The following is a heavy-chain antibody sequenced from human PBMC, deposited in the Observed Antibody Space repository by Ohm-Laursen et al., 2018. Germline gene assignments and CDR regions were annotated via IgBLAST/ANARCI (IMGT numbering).Heavy chain of an antibody. CDR2: ISSSGSTI. CDR1: GFASSSYA. J-gene: IGHJ3*02. Sequence: SLRLSCSASGFASSSYAMSWIRQAPGKGLEWVSYISSSGSTIYYADSVKGRFTISRDNAKNSLYLQMKSLRAEDTAVYYCAREYSSSSGRAFDIWGQGTMVTVSS. D-gene: IGHD6-6*01. V-gene: IGHV3-11*04. CDR3: AREYSSSSGRAFDI.